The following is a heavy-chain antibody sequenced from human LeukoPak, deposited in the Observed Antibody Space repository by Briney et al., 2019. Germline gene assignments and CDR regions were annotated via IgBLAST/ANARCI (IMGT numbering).Heavy chain of an antibody. CDR3: ARGSRGGYNWFDP. CDR2: IHYSGST. J-gene: IGHJ5*02. D-gene: IGHD3-16*01. V-gene: IGHV4-59*01. CDR1: GGSISSYY. Sequence: SETLSLTCTVSGGSISSYYWSWIRQSPGKGLEWIGYIHYSGSTNYNPSLKSRVTISVDTSRNQFSLRLNSVTAADTALYYCARGSRGGYNWFDPWGQGTLVIVSS.